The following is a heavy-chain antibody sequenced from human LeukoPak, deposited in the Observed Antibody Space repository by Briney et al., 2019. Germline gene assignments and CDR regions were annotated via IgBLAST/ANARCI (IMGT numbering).Heavy chain of an antibody. D-gene: IGHD5-18*01. J-gene: IGHJ4*02. CDR3: ARRAPYSYEWSTLDY. V-gene: IGHV4-59*08. Sequence: ASETLPLTCTVSGGSISSSYWSWIRQPPGKGLEWIGYIYYSGSTNYNPSLKSRVTISVDTSKTQFSLKLSSVTAADTAVYYCARRAPYSYEWSTLDYWGQGTLVTVSS. CDR1: GGSISSSY. CDR2: IYYSGST.